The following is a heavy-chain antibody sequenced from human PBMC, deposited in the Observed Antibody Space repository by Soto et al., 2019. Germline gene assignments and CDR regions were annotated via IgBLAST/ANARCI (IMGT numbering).Heavy chain of an antibody. J-gene: IGHJ1*01. D-gene: IGHD3-22*01. V-gene: IGHV2-5*01. Sequence: SGPTLVNPTQTLTLTCTFSGFSLTTSGVGVGWIRQPPGKALEWLAVMYWNDDKRYSPSLKNSLTITKDTSKNQVVLTMTNMDPVDTATYYCAHSDVSSYYDSSGYGYFHHWGQGTLVTVSS. CDR2: MYWNDDK. CDR1: GFSLTTSGVG. CDR3: AHSDVSSYYDSSGYGYFHH.